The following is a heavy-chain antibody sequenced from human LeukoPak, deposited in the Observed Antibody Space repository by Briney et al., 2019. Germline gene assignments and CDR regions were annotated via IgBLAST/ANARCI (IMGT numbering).Heavy chain of an antibody. CDR2: ISYDGSNK. CDR1: GFTFSSYW. V-gene: IGHV3-30*03. Sequence: GGSLRLSCAASGFTFSSYWMSWVRQAPGKGLEWVAVISYDGSNKYYADSVKGRFTISRDNSKNTLYLQMNSLRAEDTAVYYCATEFDPWGQGTLVTVSS. CDR3: ATEFDP. J-gene: IGHJ5*02.